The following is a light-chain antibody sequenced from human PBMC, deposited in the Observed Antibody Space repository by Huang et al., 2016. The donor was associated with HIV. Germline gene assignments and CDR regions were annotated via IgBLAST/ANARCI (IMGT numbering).Light chain of an antibody. CDR3: QQYYATPYT. J-gene: IGKJ2*01. CDR2: WAS. Sequence: DIVMTQSPESLALAVGERATITCKSSQSVLSTSTNKNFLAWYQQKLGQPPKLLIYWASTRESGVPDLFSGSASGTDFTLTVGILQPEDVAIYYCQQYYATPYTFGQGTKLEIK. V-gene: IGKV4-1*01. CDR1: QSVLSTSTNKNF.